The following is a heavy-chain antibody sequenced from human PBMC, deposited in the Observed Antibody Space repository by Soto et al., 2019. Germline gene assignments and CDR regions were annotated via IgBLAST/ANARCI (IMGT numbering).Heavy chain of an antibody. J-gene: IGHJ1*01. CDR1: GASVNTGDYY. Sequence: VQLQGSGPGLVKPSQTLSLTCTVSGASVNTGDYYWSYIRQSPGKGLEWLGYIFYSGDTYYNPSLKSRATIALNTSRNQISLTLTSVTDADTAVYFCVGTGTTDDFWGQGTVVTVSS. CDR3: VGTGTTDDF. V-gene: IGHV4-30-4*01. CDR2: IFYSGDT. D-gene: IGHD1-7*01.